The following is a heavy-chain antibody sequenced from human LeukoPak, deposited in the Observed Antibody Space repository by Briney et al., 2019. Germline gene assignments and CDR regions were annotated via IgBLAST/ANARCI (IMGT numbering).Heavy chain of an antibody. D-gene: IGHD6-25*01. V-gene: IGHV3-7*01. J-gene: IGHJ3*02. CDR2: IKQDGSEK. CDR1: GFIFSNYA. Sequence: PGGSLRLSCAASGFIFSNYAMSWVRQAPGKGLEWVANIKQDGSEKYYVDSVKGRFTISRDNAKNSLYLQMNSLRAEDTAVYYCARASDSGAFDIWGQGTMVTVSS. CDR3: ARASDSGAFDI.